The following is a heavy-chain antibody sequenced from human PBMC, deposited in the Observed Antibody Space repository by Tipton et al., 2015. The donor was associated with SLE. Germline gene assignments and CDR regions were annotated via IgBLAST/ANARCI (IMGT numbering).Heavy chain of an antibody. V-gene: IGHV4-39*07. CDR1: GGSISSSSYY. Sequence: LRLSCTVSGGSISSSSYYWGWIRQPPGKGLEWIGSIYYSGSTNYNPSLKSRVTISVDTSKNQFSLKLSSVTAADTAVYYCARRRWSDYWGQGTLVTVSS. CDR3: ARRRWSDY. J-gene: IGHJ4*02. CDR2: IYYSGST. D-gene: IGHD2-15*01.